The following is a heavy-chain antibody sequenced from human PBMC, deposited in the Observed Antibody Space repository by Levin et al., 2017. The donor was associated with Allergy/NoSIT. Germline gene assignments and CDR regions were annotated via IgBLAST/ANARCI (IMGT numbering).Heavy chain of an antibody. CDR3: ARARLLVSLSGDWYFDL. CDR1: GGSISSYY. Sequence: SETLSLTCTVSGGSISSYYWSWIRQPAGKGLEWIGRIYTSGSTNYNPSLKSRVTMSVDTSKNQFSLKLSSVTAADTAVYYCARARLLVSLSGDWYFDLWGRGTLVTVSS. J-gene: IGHJ2*01. V-gene: IGHV4-4*07. CDR2: IYTSGST. D-gene: IGHD1-26*01.